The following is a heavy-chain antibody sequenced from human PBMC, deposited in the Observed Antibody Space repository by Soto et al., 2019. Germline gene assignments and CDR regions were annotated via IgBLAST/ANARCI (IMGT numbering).Heavy chain of an antibody. CDR2: ITSASSYI. V-gene: IGHV3-21*01. Sequence: EVQLVESGGGLVKPGGSLRLSCAASGFTFSSYSMHWVRQAPGKGLEWVSSITSASSYIYYADSVKGRFTISRDKAKNSLYLQMNGLRAEDTAVYYCTRGPHCGVGRCYEGWFDPWGQGTLVTVSS. CDR3: TRGPHCGVGRCYEGWFDP. CDR1: GFTFSSYS. J-gene: IGHJ5*02. D-gene: IGHD2-15*01.